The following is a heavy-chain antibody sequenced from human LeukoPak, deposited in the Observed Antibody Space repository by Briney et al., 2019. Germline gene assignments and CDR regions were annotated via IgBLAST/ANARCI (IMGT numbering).Heavy chain of an antibody. CDR2: THYSGTT. CDR3: LTVDATMGVDY. CDR1: GASISSYH. Sequence: SETLSLTCTVSGASISSYHWSWIRQPPERGLEWIGYTHYSGTTNYNPSLRSRLTMSVDTSKNQFSLKLTSVTAADTAVYYCLTVDATMGVDYWGQGTLVTVSS. J-gene: IGHJ4*02. V-gene: IGHV4-59*08. D-gene: IGHD5-18*01.